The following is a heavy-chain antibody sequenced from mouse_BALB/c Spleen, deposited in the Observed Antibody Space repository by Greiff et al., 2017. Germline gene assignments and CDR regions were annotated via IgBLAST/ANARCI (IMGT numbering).Heavy chain of an antibody. V-gene: IGHV7-3*02. J-gene: IGHJ2*01. CDR2: IRNKANGYTT. Sequence: EVMLVESGGGLVQPGGSLRLSCATSGFTFTDYYMSWVRQPPGKALEWLGFIRNKANGYTTEYSASVKGRFTISRDNSQSILYLQMNTLRAEDSATYYCARDIKGDYWGQGTTLTVSS. CDR1: GFTFTDYY. CDR3: ARDIKGDY.